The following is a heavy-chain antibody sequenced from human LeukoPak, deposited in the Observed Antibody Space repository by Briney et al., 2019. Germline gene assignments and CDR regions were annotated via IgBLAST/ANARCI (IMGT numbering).Heavy chain of an antibody. J-gene: IGHJ3*02. D-gene: IGHD2/OR15-2a*01. CDR3: ARDLSVNAFDI. V-gene: IGHV4-59*02. Sequence: SETLSLTCTVSGASVRCDHWNWIRQPPGKGLEWIAYMHGSGSPNYNPSLASRLTLSVDATENLLSLKLTSVTAADTAVYFCARDLSVNAFDIWGQGTLVTVSS. CDR1: GASVRCDH. CDR2: MHGSGSP.